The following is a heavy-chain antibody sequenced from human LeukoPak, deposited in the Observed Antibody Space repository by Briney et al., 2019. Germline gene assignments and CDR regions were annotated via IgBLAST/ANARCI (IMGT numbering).Heavy chain of an antibody. V-gene: IGHV4-31*03. CDR3: ARISEFYYDRSGYFDY. D-gene: IGHD3-22*01. J-gene: IGHJ4*02. CDR1: GGSISSGNYY. CDR2: IHHTGST. Sequence: SETLSLTCSVSGGSISSGNYYWTWIRQHPGKGPEWIGYIHHTGSTYSKPSLKSRVTISVDTPKSQFSLKLRSVTAADTAVYYCARISEFYYDRSGYFDYWGQGTLVTVSS.